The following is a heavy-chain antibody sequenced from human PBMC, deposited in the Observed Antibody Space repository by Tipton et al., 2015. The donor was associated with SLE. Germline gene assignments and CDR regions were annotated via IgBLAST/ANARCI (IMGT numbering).Heavy chain of an antibody. Sequence: QSGAEVKKPGASVKVSCKASGYTFTSYDINWVRQATGQGLEWMGWISAYNGNTNYAQKLQGRVTMTTDTSTSTAYMELRSLRSDDPAVYYCARTDRYYGSGSYYSTSIDYWGQGTLVTVSS. CDR2: ISAYNGNT. CDR3: ARTDRYYGSGSYYSTSIDY. J-gene: IGHJ4*02. V-gene: IGHV1-18*01. CDR1: GYTFTSYD. D-gene: IGHD3-10*01.